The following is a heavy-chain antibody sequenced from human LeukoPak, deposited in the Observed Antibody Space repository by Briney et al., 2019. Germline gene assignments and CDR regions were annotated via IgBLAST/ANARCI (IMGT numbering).Heavy chain of an antibody. CDR1: GFTFSSYG. Sequence: GGSLRLSCAASGFTFSSYGMHWVRQAPGKGLEWVAFIRYDGSNKYYADSVKGRFTISRDNSKNTLYLQMNSLRAEDTAVYYCAGDIEYSSSLGWFDPWGQGTLVTVSS. CDR2: IRYDGSNK. CDR3: AGDIEYSSSLGWFDP. J-gene: IGHJ5*02. V-gene: IGHV3-30*02. D-gene: IGHD6-6*01.